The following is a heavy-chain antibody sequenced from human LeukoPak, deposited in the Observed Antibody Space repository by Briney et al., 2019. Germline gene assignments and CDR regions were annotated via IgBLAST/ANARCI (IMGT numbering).Heavy chain of an antibody. CDR2: ISSSSSYI. V-gene: IGHV3-21*01. J-gene: IGHJ4*02. CDR3: ARDLHGDYPDY. Sequence: TGGSLRLSCAASGFTSSSYSMNWVRQAPGKGLEWVSSISSSSSYIYYADSVKGRFTISRDNAKNSLYLQMNSLRAEDTAVYYCARDLHGDYPDYWGQGTLVTVSS. D-gene: IGHD4-17*01. CDR1: GFTSSSYS.